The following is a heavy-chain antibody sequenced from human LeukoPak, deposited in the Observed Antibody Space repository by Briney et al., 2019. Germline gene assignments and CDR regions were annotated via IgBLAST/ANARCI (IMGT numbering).Heavy chain of an antibody. CDR2: IWYGGSNK. J-gene: IGHJ5*02. D-gene: IGHD3-10*01. CDR1: GFTFSNYG. V-gene: IGHV3-33*01. CDR3: ARSLERDYHGSNYYMNNWFDP. Sequence: GGSLRLSCAPSGFTFSNYGMHWVRQAPGKGLEWVAVIWYGGSNKYYADSVKGRFTISRDNSKNTLYLQMNSLRAEDTAVYYCARSLERDYHGSNYYMNNWFDPWGQGTLVTVSS.